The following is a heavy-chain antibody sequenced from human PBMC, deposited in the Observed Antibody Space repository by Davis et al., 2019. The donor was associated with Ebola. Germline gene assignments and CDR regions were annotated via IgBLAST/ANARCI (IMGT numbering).Heavy chain of an antibody. CDR3: ARSYDFWSGSSAFDY. CDR2: IHYSGNT. Sequence: MPSETLSLTCTVSGGSISSGDYYWSWIRQPPGKGLEWIGYIHYSGNTYYNPSLKSRVTISVDTSKNQFSLKLSSVTAADTAVYYCARSYDFWSGSSAFDYWGQGTLVTVSS. J-gene: IGHJ4*02. D-gene: IGHD3-3*01. V-gene: IGHV4-30-4*01. CDR1: GGSISSGDYY.